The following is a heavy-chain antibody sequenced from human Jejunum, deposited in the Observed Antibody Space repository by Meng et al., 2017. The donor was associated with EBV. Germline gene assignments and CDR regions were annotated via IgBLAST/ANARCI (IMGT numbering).Heavy chain of an antibody. CDR1: GFTFSDYA. V-gene: IGHV3-23*01. CDR3: TKDVGVVLFDY. J-gene: IGHJ4*02. CDR2: ISNSGGNT. Sequence: EVRLLESGGGLVQPGGSLRLSCVASGFTFSDYAMSWVRQAPRKGLEWVSTISNSGGNTHYADSVKGRFTIARDNSKNTLYLQMNSLRAEDTAVYYCTKDVGVVLFDYWGQGTLVTVSS. D-gene: IGHD2-8*01.